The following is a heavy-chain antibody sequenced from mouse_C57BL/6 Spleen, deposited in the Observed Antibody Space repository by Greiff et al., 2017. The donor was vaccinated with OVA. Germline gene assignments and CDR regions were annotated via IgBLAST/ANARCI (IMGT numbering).Heavy chain of an antibody. D-gene: IGHD2-1*01. CDR3: ARGGNYGYFDV. V-gene: IGHV1-53*01. J-gene: IGHJ1*03. CDR2: INPSNGGT. CDR1: GYTFTSYW. Sequence: QVQLQQPGTELVKPGASVKLSCKASGYTFTSYWMHWVKQRPGQGLEWIGNINPSNGGTNYNEKFKSKATLTVDKSSSTAYMLLSSLTSEDSAVDYGARGGNYGYFDVWGTGTTVTVSS.